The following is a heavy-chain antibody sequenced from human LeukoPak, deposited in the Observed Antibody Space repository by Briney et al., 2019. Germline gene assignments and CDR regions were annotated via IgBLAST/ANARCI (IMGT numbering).Heavy chain of an antibody. D-gene: IGHD2-2*01. CDR2: ISSSGDKT. J-gene: IGHJ4*02. CDR1: GFTFSSYA. V-gene: IGHV3-23*01. CDR3: ALPRYRSTWSVAY. Sequence: GGSLRLYCAASGFTFSSYAMSWVRQAPGKGLEWVSTISSSGDKTYYADSVKGRFTFSRDNSKNTLYLQMNSLRAEDTAVYYCALPRYRSTWSVAYWGQGTLVAVTS.